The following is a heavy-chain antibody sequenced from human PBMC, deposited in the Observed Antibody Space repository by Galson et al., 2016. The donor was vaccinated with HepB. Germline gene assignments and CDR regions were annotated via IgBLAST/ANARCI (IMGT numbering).Heavy chain of an antibody. D-gene: IGHD2-21*02. J-gene: IGHJ6*02. CDR2: IYYSGRT. CDR3: AKHMMVTSNYFYYGMGV. Sequence: SETLSLTCTVSGGSISSFYWSWIRQPPGKGLEWIGYIYYSGRTNYNPSLKSRLTISVDTSKNQFSLKLSSVTAADTAVYFCAKHMMVTSNYFYYGMGVWGQGTTATVSS. CDR1: GGSISSFY. V-gene: IGHV4-59*08.